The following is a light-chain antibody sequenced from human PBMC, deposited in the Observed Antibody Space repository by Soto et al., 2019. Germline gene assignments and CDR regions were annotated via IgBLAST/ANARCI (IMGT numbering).Light chain of an antibody. CDR2: KAS. V-gene: IGKV1-5*03. CDR3: QQYNSYWT. CDR1: QTVSSW. J-gene: IGKJ1*01. Sequence: DIQMTQSPSTLSASVGDRVTITCRASQTVSSWLAWYQQKPGKAPKLLIYKASSLESGVPSRFSVSGSATEFTLTISSLQPDDFATYYCQQYNSYWTFGQGTKVEIK.